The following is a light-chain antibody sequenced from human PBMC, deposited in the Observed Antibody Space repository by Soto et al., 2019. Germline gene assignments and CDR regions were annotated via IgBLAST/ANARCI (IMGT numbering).Light chain of an antibody. CDR2: DAS. CDR1: QTVRNNY. J-gene: IGKJ1*01. Sequence: EFVLAQSPGTLSLSPGERATLSCRASQTVRNNYLAWYQQKPGQAPRLLIYDASSRATGIPDRFSGGGSGTDFTLTISRLEPEDFAVYYCQQYGSMWTFGQGTKVDIK. CDR3: QQYGSMWT. V-gene: IGKV3-20*01.